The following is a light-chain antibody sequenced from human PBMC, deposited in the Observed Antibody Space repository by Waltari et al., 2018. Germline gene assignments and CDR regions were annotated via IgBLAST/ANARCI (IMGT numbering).Light chain of an antibody. CDR2: DTS. CDR1: QSINGY. Sequence: EIVLTQSPATLSLSPGERATLSCRASQSINGYLAWYQQKPGQAPRLLIYDTSQTATGIPARFSGSGSGTDFTLNISSLEPEDFAVYYCQHRSNWPPLFAFGPGTKVDLK. CDR3: QHRSNWPPLFA. J-gene: IGKJ3*01. V-gene: IGKV3-11*01.